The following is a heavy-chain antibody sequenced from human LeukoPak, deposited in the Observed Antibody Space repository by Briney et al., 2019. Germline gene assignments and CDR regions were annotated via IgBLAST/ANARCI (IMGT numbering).Heavy chain of an antibody. CDR3: ARSIVVVPAVDDY. J-gene: IGHJ4*02. Sequence: GSLRLSCAASGFTFSSYATHWVRQAPGKGLEWVAVISYDGSNKYYADSVKGRFTISRDNSKNTLYLQMNSLRAEDTAVYYCARSIVVVPAVDDYWGQGTLVTVSS. CDR1: GFTFSSYA. V-gene: IGHV3-30*04. CDR2: ISYDGSNK. D-gene: IGHD2-2*01.